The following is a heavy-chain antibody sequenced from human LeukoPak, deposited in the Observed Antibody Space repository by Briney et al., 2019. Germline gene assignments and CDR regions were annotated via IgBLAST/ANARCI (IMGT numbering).Heavy chain of an antibody. J-gene: IGHJ4*02. CDR2: VYSVGST. D-gene: IGHD5-12*01. CDR3: ARALGYAGGFFDS. Sequence: GGSLRLSCEVSGFTVSRQFMIWVRQAPGKGLEWVSTVYSVGSTYYADSVRGRFTISRLNSNNTLYLQMNSLRPNDTAAYYCARALGYAGGFFDSWGQGILVTVSS. V-gene: IGHV3-53*04. CDR1: GFTVSRQF.